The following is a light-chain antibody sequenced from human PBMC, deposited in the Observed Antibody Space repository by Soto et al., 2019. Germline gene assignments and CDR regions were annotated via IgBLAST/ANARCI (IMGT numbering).Light chain of an antibody. Sequence: EIVLTQSPGTLSLSPGERATLSCRASQSVSSSYLAWYQQKPGQAPRLLIYSASSRATRIPDRFSGSGSGRDVTLTISRMEPEDFAVYYCHQYGSSPRTFGQGTKVEIK. V-gene: IGKV3-20*01. CDR1: QSVSSSY. J-gene: IGKJ1*01. CDR3: HQYGSSPRT. CDR2: SAS.